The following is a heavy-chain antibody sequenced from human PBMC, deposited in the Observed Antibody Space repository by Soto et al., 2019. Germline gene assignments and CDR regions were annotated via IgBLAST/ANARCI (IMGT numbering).Heavy chain of an antibody. J-gene: IGHJ5*02. V-gene: IGHV5-51*01. CDR3: ARGYFDSGHGYDL. D-gene: IGHD3-10*01. CDR1: GHLCNNHC. CDR2: IFTRDSET. Sequence: PGESVKSSGKGPGHLCNNHCIGWVRQTPGKGLEWMGLIFTRDSETKTSPSFQGHVSFSVDNSINTVYLQWTSLKTTDTGIYFCARGYFDSGHGYDLWGQGTLVTVSS.